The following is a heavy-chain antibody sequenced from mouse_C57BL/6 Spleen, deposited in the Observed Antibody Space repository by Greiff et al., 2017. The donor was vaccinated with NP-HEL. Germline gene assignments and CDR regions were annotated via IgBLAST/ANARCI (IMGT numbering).Heavy chain of an antibody. D-gene: IGHD1-1*01. CDR1: GFTFSNYW. V-gene: IGHV6-3*01. Sequence: EVKVEESGGGLVQPGGSMKLSCVASGFTFSNYWMNWVRQSPEKGLEWVAQIRLKSDNYATHYAESVKGRFTISRDDSKSSVYLQMNNLRAEDTGIYYCTGNTTVAYAMDYWGQGTSVTVSS. CDR2: IRLKSDNYAT. J-gene: IGHJ4*01. CDR3: TGNTTVAYAMDY.